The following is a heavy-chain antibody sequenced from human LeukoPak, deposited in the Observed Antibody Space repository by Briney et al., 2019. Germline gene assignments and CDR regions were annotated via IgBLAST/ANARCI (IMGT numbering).Heavy chain of an antibody. V-gene: IGHV3-7*01. D-gene: IGHD2-2*01. CDR2: IKQDGSEK. CDR1: GFAFSSYW. J-gene: IGHJ4*02. CDR3: ARDCSSTSCYWTFDY. Sequence: GGSLRLSCAVSGFAFSSYWMSWVRQAPGKGLEWVANIKQDGSEKYYVDSVEGRFTISRDNAKNSLYLQMNSLRAEDTAVYYCARDCSSTSCYWTFDYWGQGTLVTVSS.